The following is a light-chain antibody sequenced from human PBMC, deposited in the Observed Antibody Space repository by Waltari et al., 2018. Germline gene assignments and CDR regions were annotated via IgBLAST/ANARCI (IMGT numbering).Light chain of an antibody. V-gene: IGLV2-23*01. J-gene: IGLJ3*02. CDR2: EGN. Sequence: QSALTQPDSVSGSPGQSITISCTGTSSDIGGYNLVSWYQHHPGKAPKIIIYEGNKRPSGVSYRFSGSKSGNTASLTISGLHTEDEADYYCCSYAGIGTLTFGGGTRVTVL. CDR3: CSYAGIGTLT. CDR1: SSDIGGYNL.